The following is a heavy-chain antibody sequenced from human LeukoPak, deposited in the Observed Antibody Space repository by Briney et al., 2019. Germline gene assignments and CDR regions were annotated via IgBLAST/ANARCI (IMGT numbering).Heavy chain of an antibody. Sequence: GASVKVSCTASGYTFTSYGISWVRQAPGQGLEWMGWISAYNGNTNYAQKLQGRVTMTTDTSTSTAYMELRSLRSDDTAVYYCARDPYYDYVWGSYRSLYYYYGMDVWGQGTTVTVSS. CDR2: ISAYNGNT. CDR1: GYTFTSYG. J-gene: IGHJ6*02. D-gene: IGHD3-16*02. V-gene: IGHV1-18*01. CDR3: ARDPYYDYVWGSYRSLYYYYGMDV.